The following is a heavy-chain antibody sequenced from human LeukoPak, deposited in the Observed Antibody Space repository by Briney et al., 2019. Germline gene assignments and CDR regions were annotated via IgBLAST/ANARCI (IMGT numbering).Heavy chain of an antibody. CDR3: AKDMSVEVGAFDY. D-gene: IGHD1-26*01. CDR1: GFTFDEYA. J-gene: IGHJ4*02. Sequence: GGSPRLSCAVSGFTFDEYAMHWVRQAPGKGLEWVSGISWNSGSIGYADSVKGRFTISRDNAKNSLYLQMNSLRAEDTALYYCAKDMSVEVGAFDYWGQGTLVTVSS. V-gene: IGHV3-9*01. CDR2: ISWNSGSI.